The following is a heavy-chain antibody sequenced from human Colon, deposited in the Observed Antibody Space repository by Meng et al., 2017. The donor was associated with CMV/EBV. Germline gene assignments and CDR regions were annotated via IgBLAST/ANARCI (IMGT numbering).Heavy chain of an antibody. D-gene: IGHD2-15*01. J-gene: IGHJ4*02. CDR1: GYTFTSHA. CDR3: AREPPLGGYFDY. Sequence: SCKASGYTFTSHAIHWVRQAPGQRLEWMGWVDCGNGNTKYSQKFQNRVIITRDTSATTVYMELSSLKSEDTAVYYCAREPPLGGYFDYWGQGTLAPSPQ. V-gene: IGHV1-3*01. CDR2: VDCGNGNT.